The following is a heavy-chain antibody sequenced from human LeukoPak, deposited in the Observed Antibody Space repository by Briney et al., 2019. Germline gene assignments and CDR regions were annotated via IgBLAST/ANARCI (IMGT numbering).Heavy chain of an antibody. V-gene: IGHV1-8*01. Sequence: ASVKVSCKASGYTFTSYDINWVRRATGQGLEWMGWMNPNSGNTGYAQKFQGRVTMTRNTSISTAYMELSSLRSEDTAVYYCAGGGVRHYDILTGYYISWGQGTLVTVSS. CDR1: GYTFTSYD. J-gene: IGHJ4*02. CDR2: MNPNSGNT. D-gene: IGHD3-9*01. CDR3: AGGGVRHYDILTGYYIS.